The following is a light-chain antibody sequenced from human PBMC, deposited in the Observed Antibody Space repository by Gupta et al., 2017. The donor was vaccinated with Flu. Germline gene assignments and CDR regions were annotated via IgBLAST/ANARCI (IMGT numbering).Light chain of an antibody. CDR3: TSYTSSSTWV. CDR1: DY. Sequence: DYVPWYQQHPGKVPKLLIYEVSNRPSGVSNRFSGSKSGNTASLTISGLPAEDEADYYCTSYTSSSTWVFGGGTKLSVL. CDR2: EVS. V-gene: IGLV2-14*01. J-gene: IGLJ3*02.